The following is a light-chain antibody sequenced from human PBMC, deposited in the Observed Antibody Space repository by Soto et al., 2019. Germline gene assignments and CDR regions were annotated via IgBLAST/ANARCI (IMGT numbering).Light chain of an antibody. Sequence: EVVMTQSPATLSVSPGERATLSCRASQSVGTFLAWYQQRPGQDPRLLIHGASTSASGIPARFSGSGSGTEFTLTNSSLQSEDFAVYYCQQYNNWPPLTFGAGTKVEI. CDR2: GAS. CDR3: QQYNNWPPLT. V-gene: IGKV3-15*01. CDR1: QSVGTF. J-gene: IGKJ4*01.